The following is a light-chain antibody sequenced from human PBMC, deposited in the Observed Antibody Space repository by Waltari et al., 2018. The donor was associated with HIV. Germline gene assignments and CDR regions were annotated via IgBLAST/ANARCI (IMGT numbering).Light chain of an antibody. CDR2: DVS. Sequence: QSALTQPRSVSGSPGQSVTISCTGTSSDIGVYNYVSWYQQHAGTAPNLVIYDVSKRPSGLPDRFSGSKSGNTASLTISGLQPEDEADYHCCSYGGRRIFAGGTKLTVL. CDR1: SSDIGVYNY. CDR3: CSYGGRRI. J-gene: IGLJ2*01. V-gene: IGLV2-11*01.